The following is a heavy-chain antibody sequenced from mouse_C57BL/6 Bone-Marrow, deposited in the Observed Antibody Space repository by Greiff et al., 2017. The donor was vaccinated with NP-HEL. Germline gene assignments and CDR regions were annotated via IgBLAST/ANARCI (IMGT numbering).Heavy chain of an antibody. CDR1: GFTFSSYT. D-gene: IGHD1-1*01. CDR3: ERLHYYGSSYDYFDY. V-gene: IGHV5-9*01. Sequence: EVKVEESGGGLVKPGGSLKLSCAASGFTFSSYTMSWVRQTPEKRLEWVATISGGGGNTYYPDRVKGRFTISRDNAKNTLYLQMSSLRSEDTALYYCERLHYYGSSYDYFDYWGQGTTLTVSS. J-gene: IGHJ2*01. CDR2: ISGGGGNT.